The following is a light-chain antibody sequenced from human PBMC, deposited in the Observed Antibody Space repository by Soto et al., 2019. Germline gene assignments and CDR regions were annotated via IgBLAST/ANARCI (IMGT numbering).Light chain of an antibody. CDR3: SSYTSSSTYV. Sequence: QSVLTQPASVSGSAGQSITISCTGTSSDVGGYNSVSWYRQDPGKAPKLMIYEVSNRPSGVSNRFSGSKSGNTASLTISGLQAEDEADYYCSSYTSSSTYVFGTGTKVTVL. CDR2: EVS. J-gene: IGLJ1*01. V-gene: IGLV2-14*01. CDR1: SSDVGGYNS.